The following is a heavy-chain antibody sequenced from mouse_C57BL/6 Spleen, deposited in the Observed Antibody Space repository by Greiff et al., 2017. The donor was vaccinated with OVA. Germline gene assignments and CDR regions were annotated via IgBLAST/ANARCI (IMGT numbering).Heavy chain of an antibody. CDR1: GYAFSSYW. CDR3: ARSLWDRYFDV. D-gene: IGHD4-1*01. J-gene: IGHJ1*03. CDR2: IYPGDGDT. V-gene: IGHV1-80*01. Sequence: VKLQQSGAELVKPGASVKISCKASGYAFSSYWMNWVKQRPGKGLEWIGQIYPGDGDTNYNGKFKGKATLTADKSSSTAYMQLSSLTSEDSAVYFCARSLWDRYFDVWGTGTTVTVSS.